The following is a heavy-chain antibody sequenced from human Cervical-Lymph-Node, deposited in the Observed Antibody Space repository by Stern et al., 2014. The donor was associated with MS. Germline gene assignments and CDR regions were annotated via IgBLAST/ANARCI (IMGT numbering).Heavy chain of an antibody. D-gene: IGHD3-10*01. CDR2: IIPIFCTS. CDR1: GGTFSSYA. J-gene: IGHJ4*02. V-gene: IGHV1-69*01. CDR3: ARGYYYGSGSYSY. Sequence: VQLVESGAEVKKPGSSVKVSCKASGGTFSSYAISWVRQAPGQGLEWMGGIIPIFCTSNYAQKFQGRVSITADESTSTAYMELSSLRSEYTAVYYCARGYYYGSGSYSYWGQVTLVTVSS.